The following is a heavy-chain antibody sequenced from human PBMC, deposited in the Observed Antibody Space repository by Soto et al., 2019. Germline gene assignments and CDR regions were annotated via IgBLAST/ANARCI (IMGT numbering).Heavy chain of an antibody. J-gene: IGHJ4*02. CDR3: ASGPYGSGSYYPRFDY. D-gene: IGHD3-10*01. CDR1: GGTFSSYA. V-gene: IGHV1-69*06. CDR2: IIPIFGTA. Sequence: SVKVSCKASGGTFSSYAISGVRQSPLQGLEWMGGIIPIFGTANYAQKFQGRVTITADKSTSTAYMELSSLRSEDTAVYYCASGPYGSGSYYPRFDYWGQGTLVTVSS.